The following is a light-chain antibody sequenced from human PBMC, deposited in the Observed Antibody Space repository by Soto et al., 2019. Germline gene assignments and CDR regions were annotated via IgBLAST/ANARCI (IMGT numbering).Light chain of an antibody. CDR3: QQYSYWPWT. Sequence: EIVMTQSPATLSVSPGERATLSCRASQSVSSNLAWYQQKPGQAPRLLIYGASTRATGIPARFSGSGSETEFTLTISSLQSQDFAVSYCQQYSYWPWTFGQGTKVEIK. CDR1: QSVSSN. CDR2: GAS. J-gene: IGKJ1*01. V-gene: IGKV3-15*01.